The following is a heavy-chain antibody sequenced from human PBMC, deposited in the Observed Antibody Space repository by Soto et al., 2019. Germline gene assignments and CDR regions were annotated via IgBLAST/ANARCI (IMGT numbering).Heavy chain of an antibody. V-gene: IGHV3-23*01. Sequence: GGSLRLSCAASGFTFSSYAMSRVRQAPGKGLEWVSAISGSGGSTYYADSVKGRFTISRDNSKNTLYLQMNSLRAEDTAVYYCAKGREIDGDYFFLVPLDYWGQGTLVTVSS. J-gene: IGHJ4*02. D-gene: IGHD4-17*01. CDR2: ISGSGGST. CDR3: AKGREIDGDYFFLVPLDY. CDR1: GFTFSSYA.